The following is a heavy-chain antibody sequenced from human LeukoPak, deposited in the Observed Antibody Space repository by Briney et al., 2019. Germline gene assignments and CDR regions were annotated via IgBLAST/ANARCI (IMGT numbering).Heavy chain of an antibody. CDR3: ARSSPYWLPTDY. CDR1: GGSISSSSYY. Sequence: SETLSLTCTVSGGSISSSSYYWGWIRQPPGKGLEWIGSIYYSGSTYYNPSLKSRVTISVDTSKNQFSLKLSSVTAADTAVYYCARSSPYWLPTDYWGQGTLVTLSS. J-gene: IGHJ4*02. CDR2: IYYSGST. D-gene: IGHD2-8*02. V-gene: IGHV4-39*01.